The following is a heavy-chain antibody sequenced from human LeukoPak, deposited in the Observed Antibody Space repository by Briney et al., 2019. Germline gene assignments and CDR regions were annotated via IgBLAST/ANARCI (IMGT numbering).Heavy chain of an antibody. D-gene: IGHD4-17*01. CDR1: GFTFGSYA. Sequence: GGSLRLSXAASGFTFGSYAMSWVRQAPGKGLEWVSAISGSGGSTYYADSVKGRFTISRDNSKNTLYLQMNSLRAEDTAVYYCAKSMTTVTTLKYYHYMDVWGKGTTVTVSS. CDR2: ISGSGGST. V-gene: IGHV3-23*01. CDR3: AKSMTTVTTLKYYHYMDV. J-gene: IGHJ6*03.